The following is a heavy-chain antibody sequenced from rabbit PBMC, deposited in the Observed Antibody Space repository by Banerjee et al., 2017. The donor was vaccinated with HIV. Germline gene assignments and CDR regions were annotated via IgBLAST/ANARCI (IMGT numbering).Heavy chain of an antibody. CDR3: ARGDNSATNASGINL. Sequence: QEQLMESGGDLVKPEGSLTLTCKASGFDLGSSDWIYWVRQAPGKGLEWIARIYCGGSGNIDYATWAKGRFTISKTSSTTVTLQMTSLTVADTATYFCARGDNSATNASGINLWGQGTLVTVS. J-gene: IGHJ4*01. CDR1: GFDLGSSDW. CDR2: IYCGGSGNI. V-gene: IGHV1S45*01. D-gene: IGHD4-1*01.